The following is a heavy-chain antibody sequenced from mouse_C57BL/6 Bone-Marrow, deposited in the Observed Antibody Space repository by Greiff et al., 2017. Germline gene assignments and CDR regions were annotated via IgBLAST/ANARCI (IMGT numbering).Heavy chain of an antibody. CDR1: GFSLTSYG. Sequence: QVQLQQSGPGLVQPSQSLSITCTASGFSLTSYGVHWVRQSPGKGLEWLGVIWSGGSTDYNAAFISRLSISKDNSKCQVFFKMNSLQADDTAIYYCARNYYSYAMDYWGQGTSVTVSS. J-gene: IGHJ4*01. V-gene: IGHV2-2*01. CDR2: IWSGGST. D-gene: IGHD2-12*01. CDR3: ARNYYSYAMDY.